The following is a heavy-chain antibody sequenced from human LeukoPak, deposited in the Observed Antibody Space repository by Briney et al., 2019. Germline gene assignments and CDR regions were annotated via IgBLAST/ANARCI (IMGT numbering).Heavy chain of an antibody. CDR3: ARSPSTTEFDY. CDR1: GFTFSSYS. V-gene: IGHV3-21*01. J-gene: IGHJ4*02. D-gene: IGHD4-11*01. CDR2: ISSSSSYI. Sequence: GGSLRLSCAASGFTFSSYSMNWVRQAPGKGLEWVSSISSSSSYIYYADSVKGRFTISRDNAKNSLYLQMSSLRAEDTAVYYCARSPSTTEFDYWGQGTLVTVSS.